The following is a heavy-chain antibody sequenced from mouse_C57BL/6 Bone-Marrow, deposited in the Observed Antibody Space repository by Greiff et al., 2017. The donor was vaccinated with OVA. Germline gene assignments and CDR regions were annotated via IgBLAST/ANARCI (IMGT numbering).Heavy chain of an antibody. CDR3: ARAGIWSVYFDY. Sequence: QVQLQQPGAELVMPGASVKLSCKASGYTFTSYWMHWVKQRPGQGLEWIGEIDPSDSYTNYNQKFKGKSTLTVDKSSSTAYMQLSSLTSEDSAVYYGARAGIWSVYFDYWGQGTTLTVSS. CDR2: IDPSDSYT. V-gene: IGHV1-69*01. D-gene: IGHD1-1*02. J-gene: IGHJ2*01. CDR1: GYTFTSYW.